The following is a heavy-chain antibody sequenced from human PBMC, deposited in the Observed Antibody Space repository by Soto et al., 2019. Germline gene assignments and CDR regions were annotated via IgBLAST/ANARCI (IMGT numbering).Heavy chain of an antibody. J-gene: IGHJ4*02. CDR1: GYTFTSYY. CDR2: INPSGGST. Sequence: ASVKVSCKASGYTFTSYYMHWVRQAPGQGLEWMGIINPSGGSTSYAQKFQGRVTMTTDTSTSTAYMELRSLRSDDTAVYYCARDSGITIFGVVSLIDYWGQGTLVTVS. CDR3: ARDSGITIFGVVSLIDY. V-gene: IGHV1-46*01. D-gene: IGHD3-3*01.